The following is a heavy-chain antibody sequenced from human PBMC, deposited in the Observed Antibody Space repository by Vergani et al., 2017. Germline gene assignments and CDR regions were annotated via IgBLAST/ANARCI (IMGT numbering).Heavy chain of an antibody. D-gene: IGHD6-19*01. Sequence: QVQLQESGPGLVKPSETLSLTCTVSGVSISAHYWSWIRQPPGRGLEWIGYMSHSGSPNHNPSLKSRLNISLDMSKNQISLSLSSVTAADTAVYYCARRGDGHSQWLDAWGQGILVTVSS. CDR1: GVSISAHY. J-gene: IGHJ5*02. V-gene: IGHV4-59*11. CDR2: MSHSGSP. CDR3: ARRGDGHSQWLDA.